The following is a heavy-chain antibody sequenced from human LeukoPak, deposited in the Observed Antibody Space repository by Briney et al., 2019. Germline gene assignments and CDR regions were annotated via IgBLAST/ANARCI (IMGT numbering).Heavy chain of an antibody. CDR1: GGTFSSYA. V-gene: IGHV1-69*13. Sequence: GASVKVSCQASGGTFSSYAISWVRQAPGQGLEWMGGIIPIFGIANYAQKFQGRVTITADESTSTAYMELSSLRSEDTAVYYCARWGYPGSYGMDVWGQGTTVTVSS. D-gene: IGHD5-12*01. CDR2: IIPIFGIA. J-gene: IGHJ6*02. CDR3: ARWGYPGSYGMDV.